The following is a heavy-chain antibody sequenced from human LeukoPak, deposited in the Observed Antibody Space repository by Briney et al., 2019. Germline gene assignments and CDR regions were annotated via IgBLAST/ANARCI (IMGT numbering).Heavy chain of an antibody. CDR3: ARDSPTTDSFDY. V-gene: IGHV4-4*07. J-gene: IGHJ4*02. Sequence: SETPSLTCTVSGXSISTYHWSWIRQPAGKGLEWIGRIYTSGSTTYNPSLRSRVTMSVDTSKNQFSLKLSSVTAADTAVYYCARDSPTTDSFDYWGQGTLVTVSS. D-gene: IGHD4-17*01. CDR2: IYTSGST. CDR1: GXSISTYH.